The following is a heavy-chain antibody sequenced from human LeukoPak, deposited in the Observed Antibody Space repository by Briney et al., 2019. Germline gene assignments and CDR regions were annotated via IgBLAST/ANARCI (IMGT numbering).Heavy chain of an antibody. CDR3: AKSGGQQPGTSALGY. CDR2: ISWNSGSI. V-gene: IGHV3-9*03. Sequence: GRSLRLSCAASGFTFDDYAMHWVRQAPGKGLEWVSGISWNSGSIGYADSVKGRFTISRDNAKNSLYLQMNSLRAEDMALYYCAKSGGQQPGTSALGYWGQGTLVTVSS. D-gene: IGHD6-13*01. CDR1: GFTFDDYA. J-gene: IGHJ4*02.